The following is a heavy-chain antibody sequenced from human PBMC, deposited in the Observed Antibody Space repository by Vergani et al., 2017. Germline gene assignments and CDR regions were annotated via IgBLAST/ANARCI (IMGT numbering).Heavy chain of an antibody. J-gene: IGHJ4*02. CDR2: ISGSGGST. Sequence: EVQLLESGGGLVQPGGSLRLSCAASGITFSNYAVSWVRQAPGKGLEWVSSISGSGGSTYDADSVKGRFTISRDNSKNTLYLQMNSLRDEDTSIYYCANPHGEFQYWGQGTLVTVSS. CDR1: GITFSNYA. V-gene: IGHV3-23*01. CDR3: ANPHGEFQY. D-gene: IGHD4-17*01.